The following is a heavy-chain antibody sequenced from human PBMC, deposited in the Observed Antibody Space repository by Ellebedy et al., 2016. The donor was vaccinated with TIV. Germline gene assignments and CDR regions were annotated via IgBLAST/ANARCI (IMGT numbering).Heavy chain of an antibody. CDR3: ARHGDDTALGSFDY. V-gene: IGHV1-18*01. CDR1: GYTFHSYL. CDR2: ISPYNGNT. D-gene: IGHD5-18*01. Sequence: ASVKVSCXASGYTFHSYLITWVRQAPGHGLEWMGWISPYNGNTNYTQNLQGRVAMTTDTSTSTAYMQLSSLRSEDTAVFYCARHGDDTALGSFDYWGQGTLVTVSS. J-gene: IGHJ4*02.